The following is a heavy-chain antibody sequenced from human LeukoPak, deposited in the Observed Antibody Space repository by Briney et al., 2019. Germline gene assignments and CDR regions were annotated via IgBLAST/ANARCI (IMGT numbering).Heavy chain of an antibody. Sequence: GESLKIPCKTFGYSFTNYWIGWVRQLPGKALEWMGILHPGNSETRYTPSFQGQVTFSADTCISTVYLQWSSLKASDTAVFYYARLDIGGYYNVLTWGQGTVVTVSS. V-gene: IGHV5-51*01. CDR1: GYSFTNYW. J-gene: IGHJ5*02. D-gene: IGHD3-22*01. CDR3: ARLDIGGYYNVLT. CDR2: LHPGNSET.